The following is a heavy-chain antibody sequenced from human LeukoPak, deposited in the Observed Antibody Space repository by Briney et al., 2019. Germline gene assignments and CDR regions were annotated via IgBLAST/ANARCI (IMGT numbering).Heavy chain of an antibody. V-gene: IGHV1-18*01. J-gene: IGHJ4*02. Sequence: ASVKGSCKASGYTFTSYGISWVRQAPGQGLEWMGCISAYNGNTNYAQKLQGRVTMTTDTSTSTDSMELRSVRSDDTGVYYCARVVTVGSGSYYTPAFDYWGQGTLVSVSS. CDR2: ISAYNGNT. CDR1: GYTFTSYG. D-gene: IGHD3-10*01. CDR3: ARVVTVGSGSYYTPAFDY.